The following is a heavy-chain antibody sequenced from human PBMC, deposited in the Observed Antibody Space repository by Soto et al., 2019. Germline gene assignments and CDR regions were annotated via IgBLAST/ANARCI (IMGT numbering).Heavy chain of an antibody. J-gene: IGHJ2*01. CDR2: IYYSGTT. V-gene: IGHV4-30-4*01. CDR1: GGSISSGDYY. CDR3: ARYGANNHWYFDL. D-gene: IGHD2-8*01. Sequence: QVQLQESGPGLVKPSQTLSLTCTVSGGSISSGDYYWSWIRQPPGKGLEGIGYIYYSGTTYYLPSLKSRVTISVDTSKIQFSLKLSSVTAADTAVYYCARYGANNHWYFDLWGRGTLVTVSS.